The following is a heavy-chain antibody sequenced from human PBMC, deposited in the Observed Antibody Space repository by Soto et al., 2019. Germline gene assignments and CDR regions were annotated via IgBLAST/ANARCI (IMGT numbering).Heavy chain of an antibody. V-gene: IGHV1-18*01. CDR2: ISAYNGNT. J-gene: IGHJ6*02. Sequence: ASVKVSCKASGYTFTSYGISWVRQAPGQGLEWMGWISAYNGNTNYAQKLQGRVTMTTDTSTSTAYMELRSLRSDDTAVYYCARDRFLGFGSRIYGMAVWGQGTTVTVSS. CDR3: ARDRFLGFGSRIYGMAV. CDR1: GYTFTSYG. D-gene: IGHD3-10*01.